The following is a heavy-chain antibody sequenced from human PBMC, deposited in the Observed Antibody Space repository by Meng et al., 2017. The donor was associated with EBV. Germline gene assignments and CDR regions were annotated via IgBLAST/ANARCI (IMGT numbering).Heavy chain of an antibody. V-gene: IGHV1-2*06. CDR1: GYTFTGYY. CDR2: INPNSGGT. CDR3: ARVGIAVAGTGDY. D-gene: IGHD6-19*01. J-gene: IGHJ4*02. Sequence: QVQLVQSGAEVKKPGAAGKVSCKASGYTFTGYYMHWVRQAPGQGLEWMGRINPNSGGTNYAQKFQGRVTMTRDTSISTAYMELSRLRSDDTAVYYCARVGIAVAGTGDYWGQGTLVTVSS.